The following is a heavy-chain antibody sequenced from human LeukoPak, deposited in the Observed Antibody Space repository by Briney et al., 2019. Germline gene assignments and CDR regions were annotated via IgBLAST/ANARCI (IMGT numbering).Heavy chain of an antibody. Sequence: PGGSLRLSCAASGFTFNTYSMNWVRQAPGEGLEWVSSISPTSGHIYYADSVKGRFTISRDNAKNSLYLQMNSLRAEDTAVYYCARDKIAAAGFDYWGQGTLVTVSS. J-gene: IGHJ4*02. V-gene: IGHV3-21*01. CDR3: ARDKIAAAGFDY. CDR1: GFTFNTYS. CDR2: ISPTSGHI. D-gene: IGHD6-13*01.